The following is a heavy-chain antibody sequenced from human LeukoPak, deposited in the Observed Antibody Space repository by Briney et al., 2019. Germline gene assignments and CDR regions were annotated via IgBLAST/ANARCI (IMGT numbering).Heavy chain of an antibody. V-gene: IGHV3-21*01. Sequence: GGSLRLSCAASGFTFSSYSMNWVRQAPGKGLEWVSSISSSSSYIYYADSVKGRFTISRDNAKNSLYLQMNSLRAEDTAVYYCARDPLSERITIFGVDPDAFDIWGQGTMVTVSS. J-gene: IGHJ3*02. CDR3: ARDPLSERITIFGVDPDAFDI. CDR1: GFTFSSYS. D-gene: IGHD3-3*01. CDR2: ISSSSSYI.